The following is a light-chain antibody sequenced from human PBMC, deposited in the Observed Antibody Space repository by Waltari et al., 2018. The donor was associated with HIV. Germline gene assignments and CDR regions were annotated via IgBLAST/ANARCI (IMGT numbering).Light chain of an antibody. CDR2: RNN. Sequence: QSVLTQPPSASGTPGQRVTISCSGSSSHIGSNYVYWYQQPPGTAPKLLIYRNNQRPSGVPDRFSGSKSGTSASLAISGVRSEDEADYYCAAWDDSLLYVFGTGTKVTVL. J-gene: IGLJ1*01. CDR3: AAWDDSLLYV. V-gene: IGLV1-47*01. CDR1: SSHIGSNY.